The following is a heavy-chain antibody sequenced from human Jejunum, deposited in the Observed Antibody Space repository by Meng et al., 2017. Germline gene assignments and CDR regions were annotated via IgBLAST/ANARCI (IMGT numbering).Heavy chain of an antibody. V-gene: IGHV3-11*01. CDR2: ISSGGSTI. D-gene: IGHD5-18*01. Sequence: GESLKISCAASGFTFSDYYMSWIRQAPGKGLEWVSYISSGGSTIYYADSVKGRFTISRDNAKNSLYRQMNSLRAEDTALYYCARDSARYNYGWFLDYWGQGTLVTVSS. CDR3: ARDSARYNYGWFLDY. J-gene: IGHJ4*02. CDR1: GFTFSDYY.